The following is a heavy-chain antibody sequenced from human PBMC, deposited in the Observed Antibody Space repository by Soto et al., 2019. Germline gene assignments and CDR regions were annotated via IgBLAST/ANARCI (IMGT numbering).Heavy chain of an antibody. CDR1: GFTFSSYA. CDR3: ARDYYKYYDSSGYYRSPAY. V-gene: IGHV3-30-3*01. D-gene: IGHD3-22*01. CDR2: ISYDGSDK. Sequence: PGGSLRLSCAASGFTFSSYAMHWVRQAPGKGLEWVALISYDGSDKDYADSVKGRFTISRDNSRNTLFLQMNSLRAGDTAVYYCARDYYKYYDSSGYYRSPAYWGQGTLXXXXS. J-gene: IGHJ4*02.